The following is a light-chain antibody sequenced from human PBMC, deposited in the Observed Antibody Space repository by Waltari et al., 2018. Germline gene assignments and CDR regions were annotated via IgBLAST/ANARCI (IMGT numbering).Light chain of an antibody. Sequence: HSALTQPASVSGSPGQSITISCAGTSSDVGAYNFVCWYQPHPGKAPNLIIYEVHNRPSGVSGRFSASKSGDTASLTISGLQPEDEADYYCSSYTASNILLFGGGTKLTVL. CDR2: EVH. CDR3: SSYTASNILL. CDR1: SSDVGAYNF. J-gene: IGLJ2*01. V-gene: IGLV2-14*01.